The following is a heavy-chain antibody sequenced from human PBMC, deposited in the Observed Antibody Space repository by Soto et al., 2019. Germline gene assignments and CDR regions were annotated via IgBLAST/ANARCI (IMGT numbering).Heavy chain of an antibody. CDR3: ARGDTRYYYGMDV. CDR2: IYYSAST. CDR1: GGSISSGDYC. V-gene: IGHV4-30-4*01. D-gene: IGHD5-18*01. Sequence: SGIMSFTRTVSGGSISSGDYCWSWMSQPPGKGLEWIGYIYYSASTYYNPSLKSRVTISVDTSKNQFSLKLSSVTAADTAVYYCARGDTRYYYGMDVWGQGTTVT. J-gene: IGHJ6*02.